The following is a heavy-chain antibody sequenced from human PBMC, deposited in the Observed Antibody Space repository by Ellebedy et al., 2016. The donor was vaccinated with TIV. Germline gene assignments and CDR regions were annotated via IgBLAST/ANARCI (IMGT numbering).Heavy chain of an antibody. Sequence: GESLKISCAASGFTFSSYGMHWVRQAPGKGLEWVAVIWYDGSNKYYADSVKGRFTISRDNAKNSLYLQMNSLRAEDTAVYYCARGFARYPFDYWGQGTLVTVSS. D-gene: IGHD3-9*01. J-gene: IGHJ4*02. CDR1: GFTFSSYG. V-gene: IGHV3-33*01. CDR2: IWYDGSNK. CDR3: ARGFARYPFDY.